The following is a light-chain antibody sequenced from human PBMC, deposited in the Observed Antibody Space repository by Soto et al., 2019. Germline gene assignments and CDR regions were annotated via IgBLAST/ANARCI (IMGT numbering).Light chain of an antibody. CDR2: AAS. J-gene: IGKJ5*01. Sequence: DIQMTQSPSSLSASVGDRVTITCRASQSISSYLNWYQXKPGKAPKLXIYAASSLQSGVPSRFSGSGSGTDFTLTISSLQPEDGETYYCQQLHGYPITFGQGTRLEIK. CDR3: QQLHGYPIT. CDR1: QSISSY. V-gene: IGKV1-39*01.